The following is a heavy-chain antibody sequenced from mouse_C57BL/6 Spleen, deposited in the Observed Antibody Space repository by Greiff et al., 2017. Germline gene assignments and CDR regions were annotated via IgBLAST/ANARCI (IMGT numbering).Heavy chain of an antibody. V-gene: IGHV5-6*01. CDR3: ARHEGGTGTFAY. Sequence: EVKLMESGGDLVKPGGSLKLSCAASGFTFSSYGMSSVRQTPDKRLEWVATISSGGSYTYYPDSVKGRFTISRDNAKNTLYLQMSSLKSEDTAMYYCARHEGGTGTFAYWGQGTLVTVSA. CDR2: ISSGGSYT. CDR1: GFTFSSYG. J-gene: IGHJ3*01. D-gene: IGHD4-1*01.